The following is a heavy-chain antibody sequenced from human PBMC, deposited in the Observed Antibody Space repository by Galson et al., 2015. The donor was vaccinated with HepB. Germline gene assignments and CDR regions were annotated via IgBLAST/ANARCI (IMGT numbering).Heavy chain of an antibody. D-gene: IGHD1-26*01. V-gene: IGHV3-30*03. CDR1: GFTFSSYG. CDR2: ISYDGSNK. Sequence: SLRLSCAASGFTFSSYGMHWVRQAPGKGLEWVAVISYDGSNKYYADSVKGRFTISRDNSKNTLYLQMNSLRAEDTAVYYCARGSKWELPYYFDYWGQGTLVTVSS. CDR3: ARGSKWELPYYFDY. J-gene: IGHJ4*02.